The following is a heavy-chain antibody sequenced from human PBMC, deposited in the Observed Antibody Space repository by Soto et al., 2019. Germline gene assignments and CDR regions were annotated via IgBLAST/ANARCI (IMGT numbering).Heavy chain of an antibody. J-gene: IGHJ4*02. CDR3: ARSVVAAPGGFDY. V-gene: IGHV4-4*02. CDR1: GGSISSSNW. Sequence: QVQLQESGPGLVKPSGTLSLTCAVSGGSISSSNWWSWVRQPPGKGLEWIGEIYHSGSTNYNPSLKRRVTISVDKSRNQFSLKLSSVTAADTAVYYCARSVVAAPGGFDYWGQGTLVTVSS. CDR2: IYHSGST. D-gene: IGHD6-13*01.